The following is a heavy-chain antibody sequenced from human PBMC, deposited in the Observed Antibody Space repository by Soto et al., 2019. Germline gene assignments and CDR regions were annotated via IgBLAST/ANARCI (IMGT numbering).Heavy chain of an antibody. CDR2: ISGSGGST. CDR3: AKDKRKWELLGWSAFDI. V-gene: IGHV3-23*01. J-gene: IGHJ3*02. D-gene: IGHD1-26*01. CDR1: GFTFSSYA. Sequence: PGGSLRLSCAASGFTFSSYAMSWVRQAPGKGLEWVSAISGSGGSTYYADSVKGRFTISRDNSKNTLYLQMNSLRAEDTAVYYCAKDKRKWELLGWSAFDIWGQGTMVTVSS.